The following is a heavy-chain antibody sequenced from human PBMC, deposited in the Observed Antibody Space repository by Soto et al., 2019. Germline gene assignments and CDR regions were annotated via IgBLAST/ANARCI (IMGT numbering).Heavy chain of an antibody. D-gene: IGHD6-19*01. CDR3: AKACQQWLGRGAFDI. CDR2: ISGSGGST. J-gene: IGHJ3*02. V-gene: IGHV3-23*01. CDR1: GFTFSSYA. Sequence: PGGSLRLSCAASGFTFSSYAMSWVRQAPGKGLEWVSAISGSGGSTYYADSVKGRFTISRDNSKNTLYLQMNSLRGEDTAVYYCAKACQQWLGRGAFDIWGQGTMVTVSS.